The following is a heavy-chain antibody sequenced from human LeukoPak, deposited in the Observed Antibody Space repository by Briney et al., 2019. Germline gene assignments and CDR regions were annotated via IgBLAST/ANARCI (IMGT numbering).Heavy chain of an antibody. CDR1: GFTFSSPW. Sequence: PAGSLRLSCAASGFTFSSPWMSWVRQAPGKGLEWVATIKADGSGAYYVDSVKGRFTISRDNAKNSLYLQMNSLRAEDTAVYFCARYTRPIDYWGQGTLVTISS. CDR3: ARYTRPIDY. J-gene: IGHJ4*02. V-gene: IGHV3-7*05. D-gene: IGHD6-13*01. CDR2: IKADGSGA.